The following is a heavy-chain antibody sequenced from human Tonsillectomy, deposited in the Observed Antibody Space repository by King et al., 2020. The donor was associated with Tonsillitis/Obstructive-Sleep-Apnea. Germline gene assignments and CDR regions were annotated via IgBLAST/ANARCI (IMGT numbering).Heavy chain of an antibody. Sequence: QLQESGPGLVKPSETLSLTCTVSGGYISSMSYNWCWSRQPPGEGLEWIGRCFYSGSTYYNPSLKSLVTISVDTSKNQFSLKLSSVTAADTAVYYCARHRRLTYMDVWGKGTTVTVSS. V-gene: IGHV4-39*01. J-gene: IGHJ6*03. CDR1: GGYISSMSYN. CDR3: ARHRRLTYMDV. CDR2: CFYSGST.